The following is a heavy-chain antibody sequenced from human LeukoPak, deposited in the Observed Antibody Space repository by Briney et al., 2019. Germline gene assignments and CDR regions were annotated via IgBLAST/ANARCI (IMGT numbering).Heavy chain of an antibody. V-gene: IGHV1-18*01. Sequence: ASVKVSCKASGYTFTSYGISWVRQAPGQGLEWMEWISAYNGNTNYAQKLKGRITMTTDTSTTTDYMELRSLRSDDTAVYYCARGGHSSGYSDFDYWGQGTLVTVSS. CDR2: ISAYNGNT. D-gene: IGHD3-22*01. J-gene: IGHJ4*02. CDR3: ARGGHSSGYSDFDY. CDR1: GYTFTSYG.